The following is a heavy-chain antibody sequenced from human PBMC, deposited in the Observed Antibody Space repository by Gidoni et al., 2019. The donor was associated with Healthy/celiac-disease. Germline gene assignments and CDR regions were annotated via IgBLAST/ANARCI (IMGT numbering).Heavy chain of an antibody. Sequence: EVQLVESGGGLVKPGGSLRLSCAASGFTFSSYSMNLVRQAPGKGLEWVSSISSSSSYIYYADSVKGRFTISRDNAKNSLYLQMNSLRAEDTAVYYCARVNLGYSYGFSDFDYWGQGTLVTVSS. CDR3: ARVNLGYSYGFSDFDY. CDR1: GFTFSSYS. V-gene: IGHV3-21*01. D-gene: IGHD5-18*01. J-gene: IGHJ4*02. CDR2: ISSSSSYI.